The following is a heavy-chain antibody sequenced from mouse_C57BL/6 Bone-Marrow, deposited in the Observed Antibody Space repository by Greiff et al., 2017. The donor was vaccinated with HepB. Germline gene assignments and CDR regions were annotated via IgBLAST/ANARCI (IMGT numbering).Heavy chain of an antibody. Sequence: EVQRVESGPGLVKPSQSLSLTCSVTGYSITSGYYWNWIRQFPGNKLEWMGYISYDGSNNYNPSLKNRISITRDTSKNQFFLKLNSVTTEDTATYYCARDLGPYYAMDYWGQGTSVTVSS. V-gene: IGHV3-6*01. CDR1: GYSITSGYY. CDR3: ARDLGPYYAMDY. D-gene: IGHD4-1*01. J-gene: IGHJ4*01. CDR2: ISYDGSN.